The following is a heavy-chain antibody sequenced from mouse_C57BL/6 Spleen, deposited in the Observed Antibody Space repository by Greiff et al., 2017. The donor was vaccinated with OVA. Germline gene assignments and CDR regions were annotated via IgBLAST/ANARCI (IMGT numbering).Heavy chain of an antibody. J-gene: IGHJ1*03. D-gene: IGHD1-3*01. V-gene: IGHV5-16*01. CDR2: INYDGSST. CDR3: ARDKVALDV. Sequence: VQLVESEGGLVQPGSSMKLSCTASGFTFSDYYMAWVRQVPEKGLEWVANINYDGSSTYYLDSLKSRFIISRDTAKNILYLQMSSLKSEDTSTDYCARDKVALDVWGTGTTVTVSS. CDR1: GFTFSDYY.